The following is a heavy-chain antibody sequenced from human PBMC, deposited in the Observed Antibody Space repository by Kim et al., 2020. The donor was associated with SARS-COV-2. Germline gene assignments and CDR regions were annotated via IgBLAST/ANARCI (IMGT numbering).Heavy chain of an antibody. CDR1: GFTFSSYE. CDR2: ISSSGSTI. J-gene: IGHJ4*02. Sequence: GGSLRLSCAASGFTFSSYEMNWVRQAPGKGLEWVSYISSSGSTIYYADSVKGRFTISRDNAKNSLYLQMNILRAEDTAVYYCARVRDELYGKLWFGDEDYWGQGTLVTVSS. D-gene: IGHD3-10*01. CDR3: ARVRDELYGKLWFGDEDY. V-gene: IGHV3-48*03.